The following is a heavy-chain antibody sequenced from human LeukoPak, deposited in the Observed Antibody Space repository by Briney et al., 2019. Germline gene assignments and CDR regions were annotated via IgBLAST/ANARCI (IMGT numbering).Heavy chain of an antibody. CDR3: ARISRDGYNAYYYYYMDV. D-gene: IGHD5-24*01. V-gene: IGHV5-51*01. Sequence: GESLKISRKGFGYSFTSYWIGWVRQMPGQGLEWMGIIYPGDSDTRYSPSFQGRVTISADKSISTAYLQWSSLKASDTAMYYCARISRDGYNAYYYYYMDVWGKGTTVTVSS. J-gene: IGHJ6*03. CDR1: GYSFTSYW. CDR2: IYPGDSDT.